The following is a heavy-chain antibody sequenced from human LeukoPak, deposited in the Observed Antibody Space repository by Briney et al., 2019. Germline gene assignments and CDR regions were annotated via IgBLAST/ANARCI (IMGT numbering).Heavy chain of an antibody. Sequence: PSETLSLTCTVSGDSVSSGYWTWIRQSPGKGLEWIGYISDSGITDYNPSLKSRLTISVDTSNNQFSLNLNSVTAADTAVYYCAGRGHRYSRDWGQGILVTVPS. CDR2: ISDSGIT. CDR3: AGRGHRYSRD. V-gene: IGHV4-4*09. CDR1: GDSVSSGY. J-gene: IGHJ1*01. D-gene: IGHD2-15*01.